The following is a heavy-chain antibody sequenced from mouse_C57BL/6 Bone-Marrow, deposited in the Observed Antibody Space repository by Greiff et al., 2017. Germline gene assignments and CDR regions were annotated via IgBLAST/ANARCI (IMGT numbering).Heavy chain of an antibody. CDR3: ARKSPWWAY. CDR1: GYAFSSYW. Sequence: VQLQQSGPELVKPGASVKISCKASGYAFSSYWMNWVKQRPGKGLEWIGRIYPGDGDTNYNAKFKGKATLTAAKSSSTAYMQLSSLTSEDSAVYFCARKSPWWAYWGQGTLGTVSA. J-gene: IGHJ3*01. D-gene: IGHD1-3*01. V-gene: IGHV1-82*01. CDR2: IYPGDGDT.